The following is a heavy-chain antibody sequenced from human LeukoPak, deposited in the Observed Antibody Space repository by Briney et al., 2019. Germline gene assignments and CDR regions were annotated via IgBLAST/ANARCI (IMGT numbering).Heavy chain of an antibody. D-gene: IGHD3-16*02. J-gene: IGHJ6*02. Sequence: SETLSLTCAVYGGSFSGYYWSWIRQPPGKGLEWIGEINHSGSTNYNPPLKSRVTISVDTSKNQFPLKLSSVTAADTAVYYCARCVRRYYYYGMDVWGQGTTVTVSS. CDR2: INHSGST. V-gene: IGHV4-34*01. CDR1: GGSFSGYY. CDR3: ARCVRRYYYYGMDV.